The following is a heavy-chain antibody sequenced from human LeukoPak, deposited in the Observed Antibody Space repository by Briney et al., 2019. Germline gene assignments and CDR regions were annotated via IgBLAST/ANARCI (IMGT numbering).Heavy chain of an antibody. CDR3: ARGFSFDP. Sequence: KPSETLSLTCAVYGGSFSGYYWSWIRQPPGKGLEWIGEINHSGSTNYNPSLKSRVTISVDTSKNQFSLKLSSVTAADTAMYYCARGFSFDPWGQGTLVTVSS. J-gene: IGHJ5*02. V-gene: IGHV4-34*01. CDR2: INHSGST. CDR1: GGSFSGYY.